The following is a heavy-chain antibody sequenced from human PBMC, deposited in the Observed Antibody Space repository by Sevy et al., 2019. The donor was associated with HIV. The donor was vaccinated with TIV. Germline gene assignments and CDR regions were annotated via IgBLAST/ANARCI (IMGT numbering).Heavy chain of an antibody. J-gene: IGHJ5*02. V-gene: IGHV4-34*01. CDR3: ARSPPVVVVPGAPSWFDP. D-gene: IGHD2-2*01. CDR1: GGSFSGYY. CDR2: INDSGIT. Sequence: SETLSLTCAVHGGSFSGYYWSWIRESPGKRLEWIGEINDSGITNYNPSLKSRVTISVDTSKKEFSLRLSSVTAADTAVYYCARSPPVVVVPGAPSWFDPWGQGTLVTVSS.